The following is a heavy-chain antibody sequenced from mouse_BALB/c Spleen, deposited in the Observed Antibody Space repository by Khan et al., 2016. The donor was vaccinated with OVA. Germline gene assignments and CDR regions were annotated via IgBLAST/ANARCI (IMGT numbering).Heavy chain of an antibody. Sequence: VQLQESGAELMKPGASVKISCKATGYTFSSYWIEWVKQRPGHGLEWIGDIFPGSGNTNFNEKFRDKATFTADSSSNTAYMQLSSLTSEDSAGYYCARGGYGGFAYWGQGTLVTVSA. D-gene: IGHD2-2*01. J-gene: IGHJ3*01. V-gene: IGHV1-9*01. CDR2: IFPGSGNT. CDR1: GYTFSSYW. CDR3: ARGGYGGFAY.